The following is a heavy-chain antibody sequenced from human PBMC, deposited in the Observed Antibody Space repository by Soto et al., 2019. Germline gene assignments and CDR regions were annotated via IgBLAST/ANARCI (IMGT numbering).Heavy chain of an antibody. V-gene: IGHV3-23*01. CDR3: AIDSAAYYY. Sequence: EVQLLESGGGLVQPGGSLRLSCAASGFIFTNYAMTWVRQAPGKGLEWVSSISAGSSGTYYADSVKGRFTISRDNSKNTLYLQMNSLSPEDTAVYYCAIDSAAYYYWGQGTLVTVSS. J-gene: IGHJ4*02. D-gene: IGHD1-26*01. CDR2: ISAGSSGT. CDR1: GFIFTNYA.